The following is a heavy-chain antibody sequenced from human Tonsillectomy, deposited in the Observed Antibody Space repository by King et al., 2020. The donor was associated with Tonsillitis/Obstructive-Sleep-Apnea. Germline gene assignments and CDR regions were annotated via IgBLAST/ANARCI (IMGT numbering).Heavy chain of an antibody. CDR3: ARDGIYDSSGYADVFDI. V-gene: IGHV3-30*04. J-gene: IGHJ3*02. CDR1: GFTFSSYA. D-gene: IGHD3-22*01. CDR2: ISYDGSNK. Sequence: VQLVESGGGVVQPGRSLRLSCAASGFTFSSYAIHWVRQAPGKGLEWVAVISYDGSNKYYADSVKGRFTISRDNSKNTLDLQMNSLRAEDTAVYYCARDGIYDSSGYADVFDIWGQGTMVTVSS.